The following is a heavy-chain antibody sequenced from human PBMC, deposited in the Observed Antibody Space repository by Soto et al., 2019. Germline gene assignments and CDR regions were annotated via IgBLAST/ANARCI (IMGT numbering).Heavy chain of an antibody. CDR3: ARDRLDSSGQYYYGMDV. Sequence: EASVKVSCKASGCGFSSYAISWVRQAPGQGLEWMGGIIPIFGTANYAQKFQGRVTITADESTSTAYMELSSLRSEDTAVYYCARDRLDSSGQYYYGMDVWGQGTTVTVSS. D-gene: IGHD3-22*01. CDR1: GCGFSSYA. V-gene: IGHV1-69*13. J-gene: IGHJ6*02. CDR2: IIPIFGTA.